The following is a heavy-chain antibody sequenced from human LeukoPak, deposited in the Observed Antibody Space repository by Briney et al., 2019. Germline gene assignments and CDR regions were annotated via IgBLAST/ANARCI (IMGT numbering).Heavy chain of an antibody. D-gene: IGHD6-13*01. Sequence: GGSLRLSCAASGFTVSSNYMSWVRQAPGKGLEWVSVIYSGGSTYYADSVKGRFTISRDNSKNTLYLQMNSLRAEDTAVYYCARGKIAAAGEDYWGQGTLVTVSS. V-gene: IGHV3-53*01. CDR2: IYSGGST. J-gene: IGHJ4*02. CDR1: GFTVSSNY. CDR3: ARGKIAAAGEDY.